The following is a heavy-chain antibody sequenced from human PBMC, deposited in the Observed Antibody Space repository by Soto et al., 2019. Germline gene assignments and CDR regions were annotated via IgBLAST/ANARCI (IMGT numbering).Heavy chain of an antibody. CDR3: ARDSSSLRYFDWLTPFDY. CDR2: ISAYNGNT. Sequence: ASVKVSCKASGYTFTSYGISWVRQAPGQGLEWMGWISAYNGNTNYAQKLQGRVTMTTDTSTSTAYMELRSLRSDDTAVYYCARDSSSLRYFDWLTPFDYWGQGTLVTVSS. D-gene: IGHD3-9*01. V-gene: IGHV1-18*01. CDR1: GYTFTSYG. J-gene: IGHJ4*02.